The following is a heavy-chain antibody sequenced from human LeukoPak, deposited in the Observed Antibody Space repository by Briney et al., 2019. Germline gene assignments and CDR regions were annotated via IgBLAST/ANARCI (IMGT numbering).Heavy chain of an antibody. J-gene: IGHJ4*02. CDR3: ARGAYYDILTGYPEEFDY. CDR2: IIPIFGTA. D-gene: IGHD3-9*01. V-gene: IGHV1-69*01. Sequence: SVKVSCKASGGTFSSYAISWVRQAPGQGLEWMGGIIPIFGTANYAQKFQGRVTITADESTSTAYMELSSLRSEDTAVYYCARGAYYDILTGYPEEFDYWGQGTLVTVSA. CDR1: GGTFSSYA.